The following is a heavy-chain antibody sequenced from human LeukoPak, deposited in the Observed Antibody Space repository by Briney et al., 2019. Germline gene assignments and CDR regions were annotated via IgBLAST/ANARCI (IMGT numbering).Heavy chain of an antibody. CDR1: GGSISSYY. D-gene: IGHD3-10*01. CDR2: IYYSGST. J-gene: IGHJ3*02. Sequence: PSETLSLTCTVSGGSISSYYWSWIRQPPGKGLEWIGYIYYSGSTNYNPSLKSRVTISVDTSKNQFSLKLSSVTAADTAVYYCARESASGAFPGGRAFDIWGQGTMVTVSS. V-gene: IGHV4-59*01. CDR3: ARESASGAFPGGRAFDI.